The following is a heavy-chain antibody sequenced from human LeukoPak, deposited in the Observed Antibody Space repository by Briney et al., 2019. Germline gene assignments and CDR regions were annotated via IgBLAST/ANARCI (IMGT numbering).Heavy chain of an antibody. V-gene: IGHV1-3*01. CDR1: GYTFSSNA. D-gene: IGHD3-22*01. CDR3: ARDTGLGRYYDSSGYYSAGRWFDP. Sequence: ASLKVSCKASGYTFSSNAIHWVRRAPGQRLEWMGWINAGNGDTKYSQKFQGRVTITRDTSASTAYMELSSLRSEDTAVYYCARDTGLGRYYDSSGYYSAGRWFDPWGQGTLVTVSS. CDR2: INAGNGDT. J-gene: IGHJ5*02.